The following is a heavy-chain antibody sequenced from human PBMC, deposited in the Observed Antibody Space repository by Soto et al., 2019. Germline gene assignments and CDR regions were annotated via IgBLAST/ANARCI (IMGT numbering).Heavy chain of an antibody. V-gene: IGHV5-51*01. J-gene: IGHJ6*02. CDR1: GYSFTSYW. CDR3: ATFHKPRRDGYSYYYGMDV. D-gene: IGHD2-21*01. CDR2: IYPGDSDT. Sequence: GESLKISCKVSGYSFTSYWIGWVRHMPGKGLEWMGIIYPGDSDTRYSPSFQGQVTISADKSISTAYLQWSSLKASDTAMYYCATFHKPRRDGYSYYYGMDVWGQGTTVTVSS.